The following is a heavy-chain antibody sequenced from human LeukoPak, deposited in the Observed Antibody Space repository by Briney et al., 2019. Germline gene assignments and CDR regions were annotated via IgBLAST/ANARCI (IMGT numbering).Heavy chain of an antibody. Sequence: ASVKVSCKASGYTFTGYYMHWVRQAPGQGLEWMGWISAYNGNTNYAQKLQGRVTLTTDTSTSTAYMELRSLRSDDTAVYYCARGEMATTYYYYYGMDVWGQGTTVTVSS. CDR2: ISAYNGNT. CDR3: ARGEMATTYYYYYGMDV. CDR1: GYTFTGYY. V-gene: IGHV1-18*04. J-gene: IGHJ6*02. D-gene: IGHD5-24*01.